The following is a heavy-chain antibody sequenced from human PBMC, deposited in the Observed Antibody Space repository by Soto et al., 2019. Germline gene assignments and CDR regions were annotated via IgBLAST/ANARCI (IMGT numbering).Heavy chain of an antibody. CDR1: GGSISSSSYY. Sequence: SETLSLTCTVSGGSISSSSYYWGWIRQPPGKGLEWIGSIYYSGSTYYNPSLKSRVTISVDTSKKQFSLKLSSVTAADTAVYFCARDRGYESSLGLYYWGQGTLVTVSS. J-gene: IGHJ4*02. CDR3: ARDRGYESSLGLYY. V-gene: IGHV4-39*07. D-gene: IGHD3-22*01. CDR2: IYYSGST.